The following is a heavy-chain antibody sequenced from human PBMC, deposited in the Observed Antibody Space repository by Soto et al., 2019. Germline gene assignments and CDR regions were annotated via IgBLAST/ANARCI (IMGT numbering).Heavy chain of an antibody. CDR3: ARATIVLVPAAMVSHWFDP. Sequence: ASGTLSPTRPFSCGSISSGDYYWGLIRQPPGKGLGGIGYIYYSGSTYYNPSLKSRVTISVDTSKNQFSLKLSSVTAADTAVYYCARATIVLVPAAMVSHWFDPWGQGTLVTVSS. J-gene: IGHJ5*02. V-gene: IGHV4-30-4*01. CDR2: IYYSGST. D-gene: IGHD2-2*01. CDR1: CGSISSGDYY.